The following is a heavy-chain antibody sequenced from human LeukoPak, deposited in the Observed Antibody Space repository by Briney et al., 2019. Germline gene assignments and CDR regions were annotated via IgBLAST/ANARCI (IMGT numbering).Heavy chain of an antibody. V-gene: IGHV3-30*04. CDR2: ISYDGSNK. CDR3: ARGYDSNGYYVPFGY. J-gene: IGHJ4*02. D-gene: IGHD3-22*01. Sequence: GGSLRLSCAASGFTFSSYAMSWVRQAPGKGLEWVAVISYDGSNKYYADSVKGRFTISRDNSKNTLYLQMNSLRAEDTAVYYCARGYDSNGYYVPFGYWGQGTLVSVSS. CDR1: GFTFSSYA.